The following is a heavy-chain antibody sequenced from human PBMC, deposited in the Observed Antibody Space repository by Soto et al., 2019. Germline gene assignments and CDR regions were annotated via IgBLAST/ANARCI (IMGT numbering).Heavy chain of an antibody. CDR3: VRATYFSDSSGYTRFFDY. CDR1: GLTLSDHY. CDR2: SRDKAQGYST. Sequence: QPGGSLRLSCAGSGLTLSDHYIDWVRQAPGKGLEWVGRSRDKAQGYSTAYAASVTGRFTTSREESKNSVYLKMNSLKTEETAVYYCVRATYFSDSSGYTRFFDYWGQGTLVTVSS. J-gene: IGHJ4*02. D-gene: IGHD3-22*01. V-gene: IGHV3-72*01.